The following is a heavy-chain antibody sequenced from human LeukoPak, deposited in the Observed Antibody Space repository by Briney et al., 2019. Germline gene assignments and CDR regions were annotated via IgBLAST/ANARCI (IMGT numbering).Heavy chain of an antibody. J-gene: IGHJ4*02. CDR1: GFTFSSYW. Sequence: GGSLRLSCAASGFTFSSYWMSWVRQAPGKGLEWVAHIKQDGSEKIYVESVKGRFTISRDNAKNSLYLQMNSLRAEDTAVYHCARDGITVVRGVTAFDFWGQGSLVTVAS. V-gene: IGHV3-7*01. D-gene: IGHD3-10*01. CDR2: IKQDGSEK. CDR3: ARDGITVVRGVTAFDF.